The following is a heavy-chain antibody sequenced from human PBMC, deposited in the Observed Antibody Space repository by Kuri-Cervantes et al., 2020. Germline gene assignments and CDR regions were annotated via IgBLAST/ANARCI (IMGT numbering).Heavy chain of an antibody. CDR1: GFSFSSYG. Sequence: LSLTCAASGFSFSSYGMGWIRQAPGKGLEWLAYISSGGGSALYYADSVKGRFTISRDNGKNSLHLQMNSLTAEDTAVYYCVASSVIAPFYWGQGTLVTVSS. D-gene: IGHD2/OR15-2a*01. CDR2: ISSGGGSAL. J-gene: IGHJ4*02. CDR3: VASSVIAPFY. V-gene: IGHV3-11*01.